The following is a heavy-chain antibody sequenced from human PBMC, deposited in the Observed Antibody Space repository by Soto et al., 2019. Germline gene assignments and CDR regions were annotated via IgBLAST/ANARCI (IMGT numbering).Heavy chain of an antibody. CDR3: AREGDPSGGYNWNDSYYYYYGMDV. V-gene: IGHV3-73*01. J-gene: IGHJ6*02. CDR2: IRSKANSYAT. Sequence: GGSLRLSCAASGFTFSGSAMHWVRQASGKGLEWVGRIRSKANSYATAYAASVKGRFTISRDDSKNTAYLQMNSLKTEDTAVYYCAREGDPSGGYNWNDSYYYYYGMDVWGQGTTVTVSS. CDR1: GFTFSGSA. D-gene: IGHD1-1*01.